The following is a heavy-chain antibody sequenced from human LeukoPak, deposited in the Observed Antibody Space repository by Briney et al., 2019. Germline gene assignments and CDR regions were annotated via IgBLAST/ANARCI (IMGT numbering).Heavy chain of an antibody. Sequence: PGGSVRLSCAASGFTLSNYWMHWVRQVPGKGLVWVSRINTGGSSTTYADSVKGRFTISRDNAKNTLYLQMNSLRAEDTAVYYCARSNHADDYWGQGTLVTVSS. V-gene: IGHV3-74*01. CDR1: GFTLSNYW. CDR3: ARSNHADDY. CDR2: INTGGSST. J-gene: IGHJ4*02. D-gene: IGHD4-11*01.